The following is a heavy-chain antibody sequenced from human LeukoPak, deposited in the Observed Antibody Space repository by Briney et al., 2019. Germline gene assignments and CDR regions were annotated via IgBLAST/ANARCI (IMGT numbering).Heavy chain of an antibody. Sequence: GASVKVSCKASGYTFTGYYMHWVRQAPGQGLEWMGWINPNSGGTNYAQKLQGRVTMTTDTSTSTAYMELRSLRSDDTAVYYCARDPSNYYDSSGYSNYFDYWGQGTLVTVSS. CDR3: ARDPSNYYDSSGYSNYFDY. CDR2: INPNSGGT. V-gene: IGHV1-2*02. J-gene: IGHJ4*02. CDR1: GYTFTGYY. D-gene: IGHD3-22*01.